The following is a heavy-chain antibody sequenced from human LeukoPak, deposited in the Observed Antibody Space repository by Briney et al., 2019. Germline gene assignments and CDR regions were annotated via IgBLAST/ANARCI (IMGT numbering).Heavy chain of an antibody. V-gene: IGHV1-18*01. Sequence: ASVKVSCKASGYTFTKYVINWVRQAPGQGLEWVGWISGYNGKTKYAQKVQGRVIMTTDTSTSTAYMELRRLRSDDTAMYFCARGDFISSRDYLFFFDYWGQGSLVTVSS. CDR1: GYTFTKYV. CDR3: ARGDFISSRDYLFFFDY. CDR2: ISGYNGKT. D-gene: IGHD3-16*01. J-gene: IGHJ4*01.